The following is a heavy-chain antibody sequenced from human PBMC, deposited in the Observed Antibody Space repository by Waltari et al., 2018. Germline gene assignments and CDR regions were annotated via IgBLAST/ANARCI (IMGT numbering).Heavy chain of an antibody. Sequence: EVQLVESGGGLVQPGGSLRLSCAASGFTFSDHYMDWVRQAPGKGLEWVGRTRNKANSYSTEFAASVKGRLTISRDDSKNSLYLQMNSLKTEYTAVYYCARVAQQSYDSSGYYYGGDAFDIWGQGTMVTVSS. CDR1: GFTFSDHY. J-gene: IGHJ3*02. V-gene: IGHV3-72*01. CDR3: ARVAQQSYDSSGYYYGGDAFDI. D-gene: IGHD3-22*01. CDR2: TRNKANSYST.